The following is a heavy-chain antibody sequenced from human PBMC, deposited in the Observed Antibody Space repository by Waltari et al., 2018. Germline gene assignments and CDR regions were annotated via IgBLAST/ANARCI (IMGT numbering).Heavy chain of an antibody. J-gene: IGHJ4*02. Sequence: EVQLVESGGGLVQPGGSLRLSCAASGFTFSTYGMSWVRQAPGKGLDGVSAISGGSDNTHYADSVKGRFTISRDNSKNTLYLQMNSLRADDTAVYYCAECRGVRGVIPFDYWGQGTLVTVSS. V-gene: IGHV3-23*04. CDR2: ISGGSDNT. D-gene: IGHD3-10*01. CDR3: AECRGVRGVIPFDY. CDR1: GFTFSTYG.